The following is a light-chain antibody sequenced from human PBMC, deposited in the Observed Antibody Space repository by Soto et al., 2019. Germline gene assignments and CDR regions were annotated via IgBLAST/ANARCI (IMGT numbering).Light chain of an antibody. CDR1: TSDVGSYKY. V-gene: IGLV2-14*01. CDR2: EVS. J-gene: IGLJ2*01. Sequence: QSALTQPASVSGSPGQSITISCTGTTSDVGSYKYVSWYQQHPGKAPKLMIYEVSNRPSGVSNRFSGSKSGNTASLTISGLQAEDEADYYCSSYTSTTTAVVFGGGTKLTVL. CDR3: SSYTSTTTAVV.